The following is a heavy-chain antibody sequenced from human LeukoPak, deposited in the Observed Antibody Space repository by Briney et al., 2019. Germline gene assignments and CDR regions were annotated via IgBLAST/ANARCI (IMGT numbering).Heavy chain of an antibody. CDR3: ARVDYGGNSGYYFDY. Sequence: GASVKVSCKASGYTFTSSYMHWVRQAPGQGLEWMGIINPSGGSTSYAQKFQGRVTMTRDMSTSTVYMELSSLRSEDTAVYYCARVDYGGNSGYYFDYWGQGTLVTVSS. D-gene: IGHD4-23*01. V-gene: IGHV1-46*01. CDR2: INPSGGST. CDR1: GYTFTSSY. J-gene: IGHJ4*02.